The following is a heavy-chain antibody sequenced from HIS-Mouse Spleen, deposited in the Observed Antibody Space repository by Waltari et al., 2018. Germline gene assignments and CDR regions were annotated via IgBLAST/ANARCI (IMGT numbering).Heavy chain of an antibody. CDR2: IYYSGST. J-gene: IGHJ2*01. V-gene: IGHV4-39*07. Sequence: QLQLQESGPGLVKPAETLSLTCTASGGPISSSTYYLGWIRQPPGQGLEWIGSIYYSGSTYYNPSLKSRVTISVDTSKNQFSLKLSSVTAADTAVYYCAREIPYSSSWYDWYFDLWGRGTLVTVSS. CDR3: AREIPYSSSWYDWYFDL. D-gene: IGHD6-13*01. CDR1: GGPISSSTYY.